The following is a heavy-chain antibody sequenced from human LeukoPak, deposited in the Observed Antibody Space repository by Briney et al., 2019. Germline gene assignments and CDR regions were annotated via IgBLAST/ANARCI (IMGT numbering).Heavy chain of an antibody. V-gene: IGHV4-39*01. CDR2: IYYSGST. CDR3: ASPGVNSRSPPD. CDR1: YC. J-gene: IGHJ4*02. Sequence: YCMCCGRQAPGKGLEWIGSIYYSGSTYYNPSLKSRVTISVDTTKNQFPLKLSSVTAADTAVYYCASPGVNSRSPPDWGQGTLVTVSS. D-gene: IGHD6-13*01.